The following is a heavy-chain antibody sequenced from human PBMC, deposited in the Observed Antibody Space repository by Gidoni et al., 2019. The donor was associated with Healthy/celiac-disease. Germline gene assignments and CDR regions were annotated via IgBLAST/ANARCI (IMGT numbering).Heavy chain of an antibody. J-gene: IGHJ6*02. D-gene: IGHD2-15*01. CDR2: IKEDGSEK. Sequence: EVQLVESGGGLVQGGGSLRLSCAPAGFPCGSSWMSWVRQAPGKGLEWVANIKEDGSEKYYVDSVKGRFTISRDNAKNSLYLQMNSRRAEDTAVYYCAREAVDIVVVGGWYYGMDVWGQGTTVTVSS. V-gene: IGHV3-7*01. CDR3: AREAVDIVVVGGWYYGMDV. CDR1: GFPCGSSW.